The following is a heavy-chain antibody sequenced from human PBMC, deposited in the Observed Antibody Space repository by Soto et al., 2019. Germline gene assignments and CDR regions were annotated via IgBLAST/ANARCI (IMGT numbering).Heavy chain of an antibody. CDR2: ISYDGSSQ. CDR1: GFTLSNHA. CDR3: ARVFITLIALNWLDP. V-gene: IGHV3-30-3*01. Sequence: LRLSCAASGFTLSNHAMHWVRQAPGKGLEWVALISYDGSSQYYADSVKGRFTLSRDNSNNILYLRMDSLRAEDTAVYYCARVFITLIALNWLDPWGQGTLVTVSS. D-gene: IGHD3-22*01. J-gene: IGHJ5*02.